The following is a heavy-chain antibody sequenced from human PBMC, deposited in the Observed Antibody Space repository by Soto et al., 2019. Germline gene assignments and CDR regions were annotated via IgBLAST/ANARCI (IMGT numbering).Heavy chain of an antibody. V-gene: IGHV4-31*03. D-gene: IGHD2-2*01. CDR1: GGSISSGGYY. CDR2: IYYSGST. Sequence: SETLSLTCTVSGGSISSGGYYWSWIRQHPGKGLVWIGYIYYSGSTYYNPSLKSRVTISVDTSKNQFSLKLSSVTAADTAVYYCARGFQDIVVVPAAINYYYYYMDVWGKGTTVTVSS. CDR3: ARGFQDIVVVPAAINYYYYYMDV. J-gene: IGHJ6*03.